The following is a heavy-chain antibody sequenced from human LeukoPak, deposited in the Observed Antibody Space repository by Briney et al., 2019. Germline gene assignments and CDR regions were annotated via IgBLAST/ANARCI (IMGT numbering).Heavy chain of an antibody. D-gene: IGHD1-7*01. CDR3: AREELLAFDY. CDR2: INPNSGGT. J-gene: IGHJ4*02. Sequence: ASVKVSCKASGYTFSGYYMHWVRQAPGQGLEWMGSINPNSGGTNYAQKFQGRVTMTTDTSISTAYMELSRLRSDDTAVYYCAREELLAFDYWGQGSLVTVSS. V-gene: IGHV1-2*02. CDR1: GYTFSGYY.